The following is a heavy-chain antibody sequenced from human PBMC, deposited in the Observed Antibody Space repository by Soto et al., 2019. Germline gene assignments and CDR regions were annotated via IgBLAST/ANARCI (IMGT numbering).Heavy chain of an antibody. D-gene: IGHD3-22*01. CDR3: ARALYYYDSSGYPFDY. J-gene: IGHJ4*02. V-gene: IGHV1-18*01. Sequence: ASVKVSCKASGYTFTSYGISWVRQTPGQGLEWMGWISAYNGNTNYAQKLQGRVTITADKSTSTAYMELSSLRSEDTAVYYCARALYYYDSSGYPFDYWGQGTLVTVSS. CDR1: GYTFTSYG. CDR2: ISAYNGNT.